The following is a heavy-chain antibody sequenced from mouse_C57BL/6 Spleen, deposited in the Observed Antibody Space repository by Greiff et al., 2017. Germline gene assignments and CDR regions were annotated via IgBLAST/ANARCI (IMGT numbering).Heavy chain of an antibody. D-gene: IGHD2-5*01. CDR3: ARDYSNSYYFDY. CDR1: GYSITSGYY. CDR2: ISYDGSN. Sequence: VQLQQSGPGLVKPSQSLSLTCSVTGYSITSGYYWNWIRQFPGNKLEWMGYISYDGSNNYNPSLKNRISITRDTSKNQFFLKLNSVTTEDTATYYCARDYSNSYYFDYWGQGTTLTVSS. J-gene: IGHJ2*01. V-gene: IGHV3-6*01.